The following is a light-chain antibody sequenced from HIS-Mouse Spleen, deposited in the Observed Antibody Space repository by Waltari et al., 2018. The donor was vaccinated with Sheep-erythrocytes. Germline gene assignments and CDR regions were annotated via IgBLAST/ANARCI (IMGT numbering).Light chain of an antibody. CDR1: QLLLHSNLYKY. CDR2: LGS. CDR3: MQALQTPLT. V-gene: IGKV2-28*01. Sequence: DIVMTQSPLSLPVTPGEPASIHCTSSQLLLHSNLYKYLDWYLQKPGQSPQLLIYLGSNRASGVPDRFSGSGSGTDFTLKISRVEAEDVGVYYCMQALQTPLTFGQGTKLEIK. J-gene: IGKJ2*01.